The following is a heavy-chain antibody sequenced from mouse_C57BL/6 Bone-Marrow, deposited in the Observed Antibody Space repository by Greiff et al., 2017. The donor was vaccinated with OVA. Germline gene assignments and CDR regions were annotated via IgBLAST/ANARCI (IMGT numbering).Heavy chain of an antibody. CDR3: ASGGYDYEDAMDY. Sequence: VKLVEPGGGLVQPGGPLKLSCAALGSTFSDYYMYWVRQTPEKRLEWVAYISHGGGSTYYPGTAKGRLTISRDNAKTTLYLQMSRLKSEDTAMYYCASGGYDYEDAMDYWGQGTSVTVSS. J-gene: IGHJ4*01. CDR2: ISHGGGST. CDR1: GSTFSDYY. D-gene: IGHD2-4*01. V-gene: IGHV5-12*01.